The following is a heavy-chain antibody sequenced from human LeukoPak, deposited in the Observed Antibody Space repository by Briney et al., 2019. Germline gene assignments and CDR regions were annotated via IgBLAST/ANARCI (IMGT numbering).Heavy chain of an antibody. Sequence: PSETLSLTCTVSGASISSYFWTWIRQPPGKGLEWLAYIHTSGSTNYNPSLKSRVTISLDTSESQFSLNLTSVTAADTAMYYCARHRRAVPAYYFDYWGPGAPVTVSS. V-gene: IGHV4-4*09. J-gene: IGHJ4*02. CDR1: GASISSYF. CDR2: IHTSGST. CDR3: ARHRRAVPAYYFDY. D-gene: IGHD6-19*01.